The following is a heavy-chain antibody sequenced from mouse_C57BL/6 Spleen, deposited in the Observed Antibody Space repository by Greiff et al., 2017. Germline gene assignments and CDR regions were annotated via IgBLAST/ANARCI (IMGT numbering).Heavy chain of an antibody. J-gene: IGHJ1*03. V-gene: IGHV5-4*01. CDR1: GFTFSSYA. D-gene: IGHD1-1*01. Sequence: EVQGVESGGGLVKPGGSLKLSCAASGFTFSSYAMSWVRQTPEKRLEWVATISDGGSYTYYPDNVKGRFTISRDNAKNNLYLQMSHLKSEDTAMYYCARDRGYGSSPRYFDVWGTGTTVTVSS. CDR3: ARDRGYGSSPRYFDV. CDR2: ISDGGSYT.